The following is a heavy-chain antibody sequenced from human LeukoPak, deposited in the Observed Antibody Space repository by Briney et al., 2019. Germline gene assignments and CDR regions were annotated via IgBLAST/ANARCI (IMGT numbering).Heavy chain of an antibody. V-gene: IGHV3-30*18. J-gene: IGHJ4*02. D-gene: IGHD3-22*01. CDR3: AKRRWSSGYESDY. Sequence: PGRSLRLSCAASGFTFSSYGMHWVRQAPGKGLEWVALISYDGSNKYYADSVKGRFTISRDNSKNTLYLQMNSLRAEDTAVYYCAKRRWSSGYESDYWGQGTLVTVSS. CDR1: GFTFSSYG. CDR2: ISYDGSNK.